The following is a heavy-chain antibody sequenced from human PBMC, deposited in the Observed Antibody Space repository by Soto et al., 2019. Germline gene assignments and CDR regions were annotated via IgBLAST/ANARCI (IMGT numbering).Heavy chain of an antibody. V-gene: IGHV3-30*03. CDR1: GFTSTSYG. CDR3: PRLTSGYRSSWCYGMDV. Sequence: QVQLVESGGGVVQPGRSLRLSCAASGFTSTSYGMHWVRQAPGKGLEWVATISYDGSNKYYADSVKGRFTIYRDNSKNTLYLQMNSLRAEDTALYYCPRLTSGYRSSWCYGMDVWGQGTTVTVSS. D-gene: IGHD6-13*01. CDR2: ISYDGSNK. J-gene: IGHJ6*02.